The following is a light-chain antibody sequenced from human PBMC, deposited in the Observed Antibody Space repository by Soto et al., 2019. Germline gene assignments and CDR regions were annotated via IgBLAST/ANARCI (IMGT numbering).Light chain of an antibody. V-gene: IGLV6-57*04. Sequence: NFMLTQPHSVSESPGKTVTISCTRSSGSIASNYVQWYQQRPGSAPTTVIYEDNQRPSGVPDRFSGSIDSSTNSASLTISGLKTEDEADYYCQSYDSNNVVFGGGTKLTGL. CDR3: QSYDSNNVV. CDR1: SGSIASNY. J-gene: IGLJ2*01. CDR2: EDN.